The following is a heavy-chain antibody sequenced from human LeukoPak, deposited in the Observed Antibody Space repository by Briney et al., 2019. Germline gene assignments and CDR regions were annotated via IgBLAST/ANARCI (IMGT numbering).Heavy chain of an antibody. J-gene: IGHJ5*02. Sequence: GASVKVSCKSSGYTFTDYYVQWVRQAPGQGLEWLGWMHPNSGATNYAQKFQGRVTMTRDTSISTAYMELSRLTSDDTAVYYCASYGSGYNWFDPWGQGTLVAVSS. V-gene: IGHV1-2*02. CDR1: GYTFTDYY. CDR3: ASYGSGYNWFDP. CDR2: MHPNSGAT. D-gene: IGHD3-10*01.